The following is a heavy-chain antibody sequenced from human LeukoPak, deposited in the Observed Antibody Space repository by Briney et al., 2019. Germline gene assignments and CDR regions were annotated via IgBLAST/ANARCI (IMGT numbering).Heavy chain of an antibody. CDR1: GYSITSTSF. CDR2: INHLGSA. Sequence: PSETLSLTCSVSGYSITSTSFWAWIRQTPGKGLEWIGSINHLGSAYYNPSLESRVTISVDTSKNQFSLRLNSVTAADTAVYYCAKVTNGTFNPWGQGTRVTISS. V-gene: IGHV4-38-2*02. D-gene: IGHD1-1*01. J-gene: IGHJ3*01. CDR3: AKVTNGTFNP.